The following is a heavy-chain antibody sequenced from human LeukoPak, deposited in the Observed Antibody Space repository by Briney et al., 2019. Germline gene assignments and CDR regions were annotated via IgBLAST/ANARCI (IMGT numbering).Heavy chain of an antibody. D-gene: IGHD3-22*01. Sequence: GGSLRLSCAASGFTFSSYGMHWVRQAPGKGLEWVSAISGSGSSTYYADSVKGRFTISRDNSKNTLYLQMNSLTAEDTAIYYCAKNPAYFYDSSGYFHCWGRGTLVTVSS. CDR3: AKNPAYFYDSSGYFHC. CDR2: ISGSGSST. J-gene: IGHJ4*02. CDR1: GFTFSSYG. V-gene: IGHV3-23*01.